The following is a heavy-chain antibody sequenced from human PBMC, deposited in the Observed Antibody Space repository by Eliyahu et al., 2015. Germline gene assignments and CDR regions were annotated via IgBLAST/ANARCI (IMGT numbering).Heavy chain of an antibody. J-gene: IGHJ4*02. V-gene: IGHV1-69*04. CDR2: IIPILGIA. Sequence: QVQLVQSGAEVKKPGSSVKVSCKASGXTFSSYAISWVRQAPGQGLEWMGRIIPILGIANYAQKFQGRVTITADKSTSTAYMELSSLRSEDTAVYYCARGGAEYQLLYGYWGQGTLVTVSS. CDR1: GXTFSSYA. CDR3: ARGGAEYQLLYGY. D-gene: IGHD2-2*02.